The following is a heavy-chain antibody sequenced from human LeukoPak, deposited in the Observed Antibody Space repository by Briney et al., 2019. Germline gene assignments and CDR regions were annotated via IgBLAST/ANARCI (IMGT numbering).Heavy chain of an antibody. CDR2: IKKDGSEK. J-gene: IGHJ4*02. V-gene: IGHV3-7*01. CDR1: GFTFSIYW. D-gene: IGHD1-1*01. CDR3: ARCTTGRTFGSLREIKRSREIDY. Sequence: GGSLRLSCAASGFTFSIYWMSSVRQAPGKGLEWVANIKKDGSEKYYVDSVKGRFTISRDNAKNSLYPQMNSLRVEDTAVYYCARCTTGRTFGSLREIKRSREIDYWGQGTLVTVSS.